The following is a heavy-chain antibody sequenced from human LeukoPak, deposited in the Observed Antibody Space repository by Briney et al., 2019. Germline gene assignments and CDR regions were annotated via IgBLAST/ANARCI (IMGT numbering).Heavy chain of an antibody. CDR2: IGGSGGST. Sequence: SGGSLRLSCAASGSTFSTYAISWVRQAPGKGLEWVSAIGGSGGSTYYADSVKGRFTISRDNSKNTLYLQMNSLRAEDTAVYFCSTANTIRGGQVPYWGQGVLVTVSS. V-gene: IGHV3-23*01. CDR1: GSTFSTYA. CDR3: STANTIRGGQVPY. D-gene: IGHD3-10*01. J-gene: IGHJ4*02.